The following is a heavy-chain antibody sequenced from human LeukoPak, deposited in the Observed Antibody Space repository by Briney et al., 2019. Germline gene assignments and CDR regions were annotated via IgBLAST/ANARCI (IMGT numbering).Heavy chain of an antibody. J-gene: IGHJ4*02. CDR1: GGSISSSNW. CDR2: IYHSGST. V-gene: IGHV4-4*02. CDR3: ARKSYYYASSGYYTFDY. Sequence: ASETLSLTCAVSGGSISSSNWWSWVRQPPGKGLEWIGEIYHSGSTNYNPSLKSRVTISVDKSKNQFSLKLSSVTAADTAVYYCARKSYYYASSGYYTFDYWGQGTLVTVSS. D-gene: IGHD3-22*01.